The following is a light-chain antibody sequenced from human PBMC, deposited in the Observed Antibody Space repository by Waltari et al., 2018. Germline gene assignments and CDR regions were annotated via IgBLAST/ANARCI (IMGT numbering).Light chain of an antibody. Sequence: SYVLTQPPSVSVAPGQTARIPCAGTDIGNKSWHWYHQRPGQAPGLVLHENSDRPSGIPERISGSNSVNMATLSISRVEAGDEADYYCQVWDSRSDHVVFGGGTKLTVL. CDR3: QVWDSRSDHVV. V-gene: IGLV3-21*02. J-gene: IGLJ2*01. CDR1: DIGNKS. CDR2: ENS.